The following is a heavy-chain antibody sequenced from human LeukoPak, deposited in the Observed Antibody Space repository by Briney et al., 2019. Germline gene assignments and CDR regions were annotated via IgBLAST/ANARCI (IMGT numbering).Heavy chain of an antibody. D-gene: IGHD3-16*02. CDR2: IYTSGRT. V-gene: IGHV4-4*09. CDR3: ATHIIEFRGVIDPAIDY. Sequence: SETLSLTCAVSGGSISNYYWSWIRQPPGKGLEWIGYIYTSGRTNYTPSLKSRVTISVDTSKNQVSLKLSSVTAADTAVYYCATHIIEFRGVIDPAIDYWGQGTLVTVTS. J-gene: IGHJ4*02. CDR1: GGSISNYY.